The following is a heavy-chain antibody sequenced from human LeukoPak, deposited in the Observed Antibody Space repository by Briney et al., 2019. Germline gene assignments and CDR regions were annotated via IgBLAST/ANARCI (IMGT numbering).Heavy chain of an antibody. CDR2: ITGDGNTI. CDR3: AKRGDYYSYYYVMEV. D-gene: IGHD2-21*02. Sequence: GGSLRLSCAASEFAFSTYNMNWVRQAPGKGLEWVSSITGDGNTIIYADSVKGRFTISRDYSKNTLYLQMNSLRVEDTAIYYCAKRGDYYSYYYVMEVWGQGTTVIVSS. V-gene: IGHV3-23*01. J-gene: IGHJ6*02. CDR1: EFAFSTYN.